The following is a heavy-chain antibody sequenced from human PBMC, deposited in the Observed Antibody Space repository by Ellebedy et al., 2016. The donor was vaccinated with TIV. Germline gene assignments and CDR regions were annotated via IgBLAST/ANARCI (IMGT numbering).Heavy chain of an antibody. Sequence: GESLKISCTGSGYTFINYWIGWVRQMPGKGLEWMGIISPADSDTSYSPSFQGQVTISVDKSINTASLQWSSLKASDSAMYYCARHVGDGSHFDYWGQGTLVPVSS. CDR1: GYTFINYW. V-gene: IGHV5-51*01. J-gene: IGHJ4*02. CDR3: ARHVGDGSHFDY. D-gene: IGHD5-24*01. CDR2: ISPADSDT.